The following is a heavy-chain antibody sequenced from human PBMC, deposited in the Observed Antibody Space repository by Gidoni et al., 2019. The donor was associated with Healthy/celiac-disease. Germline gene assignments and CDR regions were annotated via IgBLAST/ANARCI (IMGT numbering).Heavy chain of an antibody. CDR3: ARDLGEYSSSSGWAT. CDR2: IWYDVSNK. V-gene: IGHV3-33*01. Sequence: QVQLVESGGGVVQPGRSLRLSCAASGFTFSSYGMHWVRQAPGKGLEWVAVIWYDVSNKYYADSVKGRFTISRDNSKNTLYLQMNSLRAEDTAVYYCARDLGEYSSSSGWATWGQGTLVTVSS. CDR1: GFTFSSYG. D-gene: IGHD6-6*01. J-gene: IGHJ5*02.